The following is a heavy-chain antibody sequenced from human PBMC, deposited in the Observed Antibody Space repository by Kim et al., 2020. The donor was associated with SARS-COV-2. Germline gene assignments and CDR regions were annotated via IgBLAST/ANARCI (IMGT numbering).Heavy chain of an antibody. CDR1: GFTFSNYG. V-gene: IGHV3-30*18. Sequence: GGSLRLSCAASGFTFSNYGMHWVRQAPGKGLEWVAVISYDGSNKYYADSVKGRFTISRDNSKNTLYLQMNSLRAEDTAVYYCAKELPPGYSSGWSYYYYGMDVGGQRTTVTVSS. J-gene: IGHJ6*02. CDR2: ISYDGSNK. CDR3: AKELPPGYSSGWSYYYYGMDV. D-gene: IGHD6-19*01.